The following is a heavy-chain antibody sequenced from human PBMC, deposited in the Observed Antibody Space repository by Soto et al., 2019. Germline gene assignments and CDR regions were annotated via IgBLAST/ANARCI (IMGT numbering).Heavy chain of an antibody. CDR3: ARDPIWTYTWNYARLNYFAP. D-gene: IGHD1-7*01. J-gene: IGHJ5*02. CDR1: GYTFTNNV. Sequence: QVQLVQSATEVKKPGASVKISCKASGYTFTNNVIHWLRQAPGQTLEWMGWIHTAKGNTKYSQKFEARVTLTRDTAASTAYMELNSLRSDDTAVYYCARDPIWTYTWNYARLNYFAPWGQGTLVTVSS. CDR2: IHTAKGNT. V-gene: IGHV1-3*04.